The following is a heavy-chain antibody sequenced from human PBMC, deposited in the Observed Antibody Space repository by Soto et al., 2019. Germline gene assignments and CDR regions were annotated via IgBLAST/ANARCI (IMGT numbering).Heavy chain of an antibody. CDR1: GYKFTEFG. D-gene: IGHD3-16*01. J-gene: IGHJ3*02. Sequence: QVQLLQSGPEVKKPGASVKVSCRAFGYKFTEFGISWVRQAPGQGLEWVGWSRADNSHPNYARSLQGRVNVTAGTSSSPAYLELTSLTSADTAVYYCARAADRFDVVWGRNDALDIWGQGTLVFVSS. CDR2: SRADNSHP. V-gene: IGHV1-18*01. CDR3: ARAADRFDVVWGRNDALDI.